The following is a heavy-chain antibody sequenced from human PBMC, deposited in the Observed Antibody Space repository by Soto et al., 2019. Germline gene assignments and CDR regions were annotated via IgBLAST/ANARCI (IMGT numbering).Heavy chain of an antibody. V-gene: IGHV3-7*03. CDR3: ARERGLYCTNGVCYTPGY. CDR1: GFTFSSYW. Sequence: GESLKISCAASGFTFSSYWMSWVRQAPGKGLEWVANIKQDGSEKYYVDSVKGRFTISRDNAKNSLYLQMNSLRAEDTAVYYCARERGLYCTNGVCYTPGYWGQGTLVTVSS. J-gene: IGHJ4*02. D-gene: IGHD2-8*01. CDR2: IKQDGSEK.